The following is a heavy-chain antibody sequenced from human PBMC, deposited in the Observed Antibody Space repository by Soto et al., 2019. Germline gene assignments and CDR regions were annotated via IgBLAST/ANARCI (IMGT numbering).Heavy chain of an antibody. V-gene: IGHV1-46*01. CDR2: INPSGGST. Sequence: GASVKVSCKASGYTFSSYYMHWVRQAPGQGLEWMGIINPSGGSTSYAQKFQGRVTMTRDTSTSTVYMELSSLRSEDTAVYYCARDLLSDTAMGSHGAYYYYGMDVWGQGTTVTVSS. CDR3: ARDLLSDTAMGSHGAYYYYGMDV. D-gene: IGHD5-18*01. J-gene: IGHJ6*02. CDR1: GYTFSSYY.